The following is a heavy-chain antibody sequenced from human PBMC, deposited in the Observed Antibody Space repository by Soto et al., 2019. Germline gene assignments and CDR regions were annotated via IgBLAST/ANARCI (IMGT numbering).Heavy chain of an antibody. D-gene: IGHD3-9*01. J-gene: IGHJ4*02. V-gene: IGHV4-39*01. CDR1: DDSINSDKYY. Sequence: QLQLQESGPGLVKPSETLSLTCSVSDDSINSDKYYWGWIRQPPGKGLEWIGSVYYRGNAYYNPSLQTRVTLSRDKSKTQLSVKLNSVTAADSAVYFCARLEGLATIAYYFDFWGPGALVTVSS. CDR2: VYYRGNA. CDR3: ARLEGLATIAYYFDF.